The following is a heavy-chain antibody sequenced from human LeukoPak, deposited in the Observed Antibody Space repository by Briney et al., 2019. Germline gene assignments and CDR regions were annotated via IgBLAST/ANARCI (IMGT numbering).Heavy chain of an antibody. CDR2: IYYSGSI. D-gene: IGHD6-19*01. V-gene: IGHV4-59*11. J-gene: IGHJ4*02. Sequence: NPSETLSLTCIVSGDSITNHYWSLIRRPPGKGLEWIGYIYYSGSINYNPSLKSRVTISVDTSRNQFSMKLKYVTAADTAVYYWPGAGWLADQEAVFDYWGQGTLVTVSS. CDR1: GDSITNHY. CDR3: PGAGWLADQEAVFDY.